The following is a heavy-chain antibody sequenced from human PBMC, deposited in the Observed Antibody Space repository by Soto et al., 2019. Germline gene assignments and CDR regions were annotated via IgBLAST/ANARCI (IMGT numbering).Heavy chain of an antibody. D-gene: IGHD6-13*01. CDR2: IYYSGST. V-gene: IGHV4-39*01. CDR1: GGSISRGSFH. Sequence: SATLPLTCPVSGGSISRGSFHWCWIRHPPGKGLEWIGSIYYSGSTYYSPSLKSRVTISVDTSKNQFSLKLSSVTAADTAVYYCARRERAAGTDWWFDPWGQGTLVT. CDR3: ARRERAAGTDWWFDP. J-gene: IGHJ5*02.